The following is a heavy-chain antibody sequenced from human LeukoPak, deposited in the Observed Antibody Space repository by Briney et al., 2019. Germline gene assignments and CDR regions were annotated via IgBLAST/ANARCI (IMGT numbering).Heavy chain of an antibody. CDR3: ATTTIRLGY. CDR2: ISNSGST. CDR1: GGSISSSSHY. V-gene: IGHV4-39*07. J-gene: IGHJ4*02. D-gene: IGHD1-26*01. Sequence: SETLSLTCTVSGGSISSSSHYWGWIRQPPGKGLEWIGSISNSGSTYYNPSLKSRVTISVDTSNNQFSLKLSSVTAADTAVYYCATTTIRLGYWGQGTLVTISS.